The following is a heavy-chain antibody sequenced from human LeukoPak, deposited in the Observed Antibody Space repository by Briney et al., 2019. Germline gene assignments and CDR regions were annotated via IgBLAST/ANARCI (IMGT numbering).Heavy chain of an antibody. CDR1: EGTFSSYG. CDR3: ASSGWYGGYYFDY. V-gene: IGHV1-69*13. CDR2: IIPIFGTA. Sequence: SVKVSCKASEGTFSSYGISWVRQAPGQGLEWMGGIIPIFGTANYAQKFQGRVTVTADESTSTAYMELSSLRSEDTAVYYCASSGWYGGYYFDYWGQGTLVTVSS. D-gene: IGHD6-19*01. J-gene: IGHJ4*02.